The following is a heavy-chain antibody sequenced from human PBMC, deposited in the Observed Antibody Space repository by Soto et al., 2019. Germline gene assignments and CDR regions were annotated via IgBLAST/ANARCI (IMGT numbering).Heavy chain of an antibody. V-gene: IGHV3-23*01. CDR1: GFTFSGYA. Sequence: GGSLRLSCAASGFTFSGYAMNWVRQAPGKGLEWVSGISGGGGSSFYADSVRGRFTISRDNSKDTLFLQMNSLRAEDTAIYYLAKSPSVRIGALYYFDYWGQGTLVTVPS. J-gene: IGHJ4*02. D-gene: IGHD3-3*01. CDR2: ISGGGGSS. CDR3: AKSPSVRIGALYYFDY.